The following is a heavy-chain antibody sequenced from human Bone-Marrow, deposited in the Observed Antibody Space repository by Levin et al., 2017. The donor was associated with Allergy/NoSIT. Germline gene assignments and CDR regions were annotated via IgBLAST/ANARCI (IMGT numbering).Heavy chain of an antibody. CDR1: GFTFSGSA. V-gene: IGHV3-73*01. CDR2: IRSKANSYAT. Sequence: PGESLKISCAASGFTFSGSAMHWVRQASGKGLEWVGRIRSKANSYATAYAASVKGRFTISRDDSKNTAYLQMNSLKTEDTAVYYCTSVRYSYGTIEYWGQGTLVTVSS. D-gene: IGHD5-18*01. J-gene: IGHJ4*02. CDR3: TSVRYSYGTIEY.